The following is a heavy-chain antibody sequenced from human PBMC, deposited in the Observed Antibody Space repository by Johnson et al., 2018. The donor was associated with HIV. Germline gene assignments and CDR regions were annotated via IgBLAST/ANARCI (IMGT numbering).Heavy chain of an antibody. Sequence: QVLLVESGGGVVQPGRSLRLSCAASGFTFSSYAMHWVRQAPGKGLEWVAFIRYDGSNKYYADSVKGRFTISRDNAKNSLYLQMNSLRADDTALYYCARGLAYCGGDCSNAFDIWGQGTMVTVSS. V-gene: IGHV3-33*08. CDR1: GFTFSSYA. CDR2: IRYDGSNK. J-gene: IGHJ3*02. CDR3: ARGLAYCGGDCSNAFDI. D-gene: IGHD2-21*02.